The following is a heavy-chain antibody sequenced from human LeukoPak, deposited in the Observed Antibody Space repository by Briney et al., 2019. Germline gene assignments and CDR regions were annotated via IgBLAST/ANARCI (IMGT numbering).Heavy chain of an antibody. CDR3: ARDLGYSSGWYFGHFDY. CDR2: ISGSGGST. Sequence: GGSLRLSCAASGFTFSSYAMSWVRQAPGKGLEWVSAISGSGGSTYYADSVKGRFTISRDNSKNTLYLQMNSLRAEDTAVYYCARDLGYSSGWYFGHFDYWGQGTLVTVSS. CDR1: GFTFSSYA. D-gene: IGHD6-19*01. V-gene: IGHV3-23*01. J-gene: IGHJ4*02.